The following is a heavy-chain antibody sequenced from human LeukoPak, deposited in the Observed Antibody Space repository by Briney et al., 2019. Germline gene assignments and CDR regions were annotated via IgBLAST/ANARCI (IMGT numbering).Heavy chain of an antibody. D-gene: IGHD2-15*01. CDR1: GFTFNTYG. J-gene: IGHJ4*02. CDR2: IISSGGNT. CDR3: AKEGYCSGGNCYSGFWY. Sequence: GGSLRLSCAASGFTFNTYGMSWVRQAPGKGLEWVSGIISSGGNTYYTDSVKGRFTISRDNSKNTLCLQMNSLRAEDTAVYYCAKEGYCSGGNCYSGFWYWGQGTLVTVSS. V-gene: IGHV3-23*01.